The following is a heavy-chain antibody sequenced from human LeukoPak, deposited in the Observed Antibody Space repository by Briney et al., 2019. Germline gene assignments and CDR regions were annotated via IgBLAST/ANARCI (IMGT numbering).Heavy chain of an antibody. CDR3: ARARYGSGACLDY. CDR2: INHSGST. CDR1: GGSFSGYY. J-gene: IGHJ4*02. D-gene: IGHD3-10*01. Sequence: SETLSLTCAVYGGSFSGYYWSWIRQPPGKGLEWIGEINHSGSTNYNPSLKSRVTISVDTSKNQFSLKLSSVTAADTAVYYCARARYGSGACLDYWGQGTLVTVSS. V-gene: IGHV4-34*01.